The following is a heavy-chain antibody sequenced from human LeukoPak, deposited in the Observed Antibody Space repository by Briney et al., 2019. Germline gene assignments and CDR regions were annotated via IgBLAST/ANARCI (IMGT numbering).Heavy chain of an antibody. J-gene: IGHJ3*02. CDR1: GYTFTGYY. CDR3: AFMATYPHAFDI. D-gene: IGHD5-12*01. CDR2: INSNSGGT. Sequence: GAPVKVSCKASGYTFTGYYMHWVRQAPGQGLEWMGWINSNSGGTSYAQKFQGRVTMTRDTSISTAYMELSRLRSDDTAVYYCAFMATYPHAFDIWGQGTMVTVSS. V-gene: IGHV1-2*02.